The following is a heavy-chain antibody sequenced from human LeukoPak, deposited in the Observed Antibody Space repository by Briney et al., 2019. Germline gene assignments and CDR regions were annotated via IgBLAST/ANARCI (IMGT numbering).Heavy chain of an antibody. CDR3: ARDRGIAAAGLIDY. Sequence: GASVKVSCKASGYTFTGYYMHWVRQAPGQGLEWMGWINPNSGGTNYAQKFQGRVTMTRDTSISTAYTELSRLRSDDTAVYYCARDRGIAAAGLIDYWGQGTLATVSS. CDR1: GYTFTGYY. CDR2: INPNSGGT. J-gene: IGHJ4*02. V-gene: IGHV1-2*02. D-gene: IGHD6-13*01.